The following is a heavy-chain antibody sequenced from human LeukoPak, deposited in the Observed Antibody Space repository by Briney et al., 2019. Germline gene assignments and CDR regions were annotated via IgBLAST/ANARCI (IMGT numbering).Heavy chain of an antibody. J-gene: IGHJ5*02. Sequence: ASVKVSCKASGYTFTGYYMHWVRQAPGQGLEWMGRINPNSGGTNYAQKFQGKVTMTTDTSISTAYMDLSSLRSDDTAVYICARDGPGYCSPTSCSDNWFDPWGQGALVTVSS. V-gene: IGHV1-2*06. CDR3: ARDGPGYCSPTSCSDNWFDP. CDR1: GYTFTGYY. CDR2: INPNSGGT. D-gene: IGHD2-2*01.